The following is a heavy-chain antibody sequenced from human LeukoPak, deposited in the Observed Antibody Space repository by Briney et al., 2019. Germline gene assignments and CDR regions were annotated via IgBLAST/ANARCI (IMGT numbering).Heavy chain of an antibody. CDR2: IIIHGRNT. J-gene: IGHJ4*02. Sequence: GGSLRLSCAASGFTFSSHAMHWVRQAPGKGLEWVAAIIIHGRNTTCVDSVKGRFTMSRHNSNTTLYLQMNSLRPDDTAVYYGAKVGAPIDYWGQGTLVTVSS. CDR1: GFTFSSHA. CDR3: AKVGAPIDY. D-gene: IGHD1-26*01. V-gene: IGHV3-30*18.